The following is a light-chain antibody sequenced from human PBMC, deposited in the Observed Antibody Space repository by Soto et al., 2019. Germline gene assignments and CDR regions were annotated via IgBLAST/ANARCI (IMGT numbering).Light chain of an antibody. V-gene: IGLV2-14*03. CDR2: NVY. CDR3: SAYTVSRTYV. Sequence: ALTQPASVSGSPGQSITIPCTGTSSDVGAYNFVSWHQQHPGKAPKLMIYNVYDRPSGISYRFSGSKSGNTASLTISGLQGEDEADYYCSAYTVSRTYVFGTGTKVTVL. J-gene: IGLJ1*01. CDR1: SSDVGAYNF.